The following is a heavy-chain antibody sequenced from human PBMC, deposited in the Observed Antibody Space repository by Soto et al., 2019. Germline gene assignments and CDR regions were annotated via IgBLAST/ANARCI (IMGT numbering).Heavy chain of an antibody. CDR1: GFTFSSYA. D-gene: IGHD2-15*01. Sequence: EVQLLESGGGLVQPGGSLRLSCAASGFTFSSYAMSWVRQAPGKGLEWVSAISGSGGSTYYADSVKGRCTISRDNSKNTRYLQMNRRRAEDTAVYYCAKDPRGVVVVAAGYYYYMDGWGKGTTVTVSS. J-gene: IGHJ6*03. CDR2: ISGSGGST. CDR3: AKDPRGVVVVAAGYYYYMDG. V-gene: IGHV3-23*01.